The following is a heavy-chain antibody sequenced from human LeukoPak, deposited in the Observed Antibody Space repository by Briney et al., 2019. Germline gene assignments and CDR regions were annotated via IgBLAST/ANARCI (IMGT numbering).Heavy chain of an antibody. CDR3: AKNRWGSVATPDC. CDR2: IRYDGSNT. D-gene: IGHD5-12*01. J-gene: IGHJ4*02. V-gene: IGHV3-30*02. CDR1: GFTFSDYD. Sequence: GGSLRLSCAASGFTFSDYDIHWVRLAPGKGLEWVTFIRYDGSNTYAESVKGRFTISRDNSKNTVYLQMNSLAIEDTAIYYCAKNRWGSVATPDCWGQGTVVTVSS.